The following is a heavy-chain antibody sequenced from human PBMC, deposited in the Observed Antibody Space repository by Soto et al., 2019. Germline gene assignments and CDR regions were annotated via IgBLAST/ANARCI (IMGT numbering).Heavy chain of an antibody. V-gene: IGHV4-59*12. CDR1: GGSISSYY. J-gene: IGHJ4*02. Sequence: PSETLSLTCTVSGGSISSYYWSWIRQPPGKGLEWIGYIYYSGSTNYNPSRKSRVTISVDTSKNQFSLKLSSVTAADTAVYYCARFLRWEYPDYVWGSYVDYWGQGTLVTVSS. CDR2: IYYSGST. D-gene: IGHD3-16*01. CDR3: ARFLRWEYPDYVWGSYVDY.